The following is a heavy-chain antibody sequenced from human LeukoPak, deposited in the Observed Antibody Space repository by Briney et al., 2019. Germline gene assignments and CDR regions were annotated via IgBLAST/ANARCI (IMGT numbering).Heavy chain of an antibody. CDR3: ARGLVYSYGYRVGYFDY. CDR2: ISSSSSYI. CDR1: GFTFSSYS. Sequence: GGSLRLSCAASGFTFSSYSMNWVRQAPGKGLEWVSSISSSSSYIYYADSVKGRFTISRDNAKNSLYLQMNSLRAEDTAVYYCARGLVYSYGYRVGYFDYWGQGTLVTVSS. J-gene: IGHJ4*02. V-gene: IGHV3-21*01. D-gene: IGHD5-18*01.